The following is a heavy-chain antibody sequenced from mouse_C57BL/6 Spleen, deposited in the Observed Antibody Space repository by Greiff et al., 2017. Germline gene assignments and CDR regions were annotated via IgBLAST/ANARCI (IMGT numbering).Heavy chain of an antibody. D-gene: IGHD2-4*01. CDR3: ARSGDYDGRNYFDY. CDR2: IYPGGGYT. V-gene: IGHV1-63*01. J-gene: IGHJ2*01. Sequence: VQLQQSGAELVRPGTSVKMSCKASGYTFTNYWIGWAKQRPGHGLEWIGDIYPGGGYTNYNEKFKGKATLTADKSSSTAYMQFSSLTSEDSAIYYCARSGDYDGRNYFDYWGQGTTLTVSS. CDR1: GYTFTNYW.